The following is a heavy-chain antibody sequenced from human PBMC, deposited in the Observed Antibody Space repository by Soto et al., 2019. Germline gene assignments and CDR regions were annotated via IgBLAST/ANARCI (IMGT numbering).Heavy chain of an antibody. D-gene: IGHD2-8*01. Sequence: SQTLSLTCAISGDSVSSDSVTWNWIRQSPSRGLEWLGRTYYRSKWYSDYALSVKSRVTINADMSKNQVSLQLNSVTPEDSAVYYCVRLIGNSWLDYWGQGTLVIVSS. V-gene: IGHV6-1*01. CDR2: TYYRSKWYS. CDR1: GDSVSSDSVT. CDR3: VRLIGNSWLDY. J-gene: IGHJ5*01.